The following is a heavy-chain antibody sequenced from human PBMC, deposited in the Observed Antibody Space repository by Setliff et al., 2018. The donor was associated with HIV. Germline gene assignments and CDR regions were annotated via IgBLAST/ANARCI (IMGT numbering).Heavy chain of an antibody. D-gene: IGHD2-2*02. Sequence: ASVKVSCKASGYTFSNYVMQWVRQAPGQRLEWMGWINAGNGNTKYSQKFQGRVTITRDTSASTAYMELSSLRSEDTAVYYCARGVVVVPAAIPSNWFDPWGQGTLVTVSS. CDR1: GYTFSNYV. CDR3: ARGVVVVPAAIPSNWFDP. CDR2: INAGNGNT. V-gene: IGHV1-3*01. J-gene: IGHJ5*02.